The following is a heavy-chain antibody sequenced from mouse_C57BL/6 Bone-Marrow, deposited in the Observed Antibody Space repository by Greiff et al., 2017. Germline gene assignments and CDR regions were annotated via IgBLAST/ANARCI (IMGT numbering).Heavy chain of an antibody. J-gene: IGHJ3*01. Sequence: QVQLQQPGAELVKPGASVKLSCKASGYTFTSYWMTWVKQRPGQGLEWIGMIHPTSGSTNYNEKFKSKATLTVDKSSSTAYMQLSSLTSEDSAVYFCARSYDGYYAWFAYWGQGTLVTVSA. V-gene: IGHV1-64*01. CDR3: ARSYDGYYAWFAY. D-gene: IGHD2-3*01. CDR2: IHPTSGST. CDR1: GYTFTSYW.